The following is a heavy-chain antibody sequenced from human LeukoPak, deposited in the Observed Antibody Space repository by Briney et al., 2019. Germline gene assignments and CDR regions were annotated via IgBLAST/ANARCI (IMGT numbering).Heavy chain of an antibody. CDR2: IIPILGIA. J-gene: IGHJ5*02. Sequence: SVKVSCKASGGTFSSYAISWVRQAPGQGLEWMGRIIPILGIANYAQKCQGRVTITADKSTSTAYMELSSLRSEDTAVYYCARGSPVAATFSWFDPWGQGTLVTVSS. CDR3: ARGSPVAATFSWFDP. V-gene: IGHV1-69*04. D-gene: IGHD2-15*01. CDR1: GGTFSSYA.